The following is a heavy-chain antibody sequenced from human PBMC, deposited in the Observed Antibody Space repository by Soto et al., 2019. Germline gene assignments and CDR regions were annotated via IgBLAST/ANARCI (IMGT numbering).Heavy chain of an antibody. CDR1: GFTFSDHY. D-gene: IGHD1-20*01. CDR2: SRNKAKKYTP. V-gene: IGHV3-72*01. Sequence: EVQLVESGGGLVQPGGSLRLSCAGSGFTFSDHYMDWVRQAPGKGLEWVGRSRNKAKKYTPDYAASVKGRFTISRNDSKRAVFIQMTSLKTEDTPVYYCVRITGDRNWFDPWGEGTLVTVS. J-gene: IGHJ5*02. CDR3: VRITGDRNWFDP.